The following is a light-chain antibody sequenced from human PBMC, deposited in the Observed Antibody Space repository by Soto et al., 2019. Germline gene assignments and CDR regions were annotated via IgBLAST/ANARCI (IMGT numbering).Light chain of an antibody. Sequence: QSALTQPASVSGSPGQSITLSCIGTGSDVGSYNYVSWYQQRPGKAPKPMIYEVNNRPSGVSDRFSGSKSANTASLTISGLQSEDEATYYCSSYTTDTILVFGGGTKLTVL. CDR3: SSYTTDTILV. V-gene: IGLV2-14*01. J-gene: IGLJ3*02. CDR1: GSDVGSYNY. CDR2: EVN.